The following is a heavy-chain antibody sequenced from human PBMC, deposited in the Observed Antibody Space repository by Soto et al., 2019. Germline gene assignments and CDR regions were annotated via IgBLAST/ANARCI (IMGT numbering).Heavy chain of an antibody. CDR1: GGSISTCY. J-gene: IGHJ4*02. CDR2: IYYRGNT. CDR3: ARHPGYYDVLTGYSTYYFDY. D-gene: IGHD3-9*01. Sequence: SETLSLTCTVSGGSISTCYWSWIRQPPGKGLEWIGYIYYRGNTNYNPSFKSRVTISLDTSKNQFSLRLSSVTAADTAIYYCARHPGYYDVLTGYSTYYFDYWGQGALVTVSS. V-gene: IGHV4-59*08.